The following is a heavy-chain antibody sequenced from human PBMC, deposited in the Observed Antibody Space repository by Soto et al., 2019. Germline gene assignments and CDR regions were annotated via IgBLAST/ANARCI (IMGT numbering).Heavy chain of an antibody. Sequence: TISRKGWRYSFTSYWIYCVRQMPGKGLEWMGIIYPGDSDTRYSPSFQGQVTISADKSISTAYLQWSSLKASDTAMYYCARRNYYYYGMDVWGQGTTVT. CDR1: RYSFTSYW. CDR3: ARRNYYYYGMDV. CDR2: IYPGDSDT. V-gene: IGHV5-51*01. J-gene: IGHJ6*02.